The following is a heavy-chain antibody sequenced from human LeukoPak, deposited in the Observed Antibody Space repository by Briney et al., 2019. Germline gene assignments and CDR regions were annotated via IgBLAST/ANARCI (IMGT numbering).Heavy chain of an antibody. CDR3: ARGRTFVGAHYYFDL. CDR2: IYNDGST. CDR1: GFIVSNNY. V-gene: IGHV3-53*01. D-gene: IGHD3-3*02. J-gene: IGHJ2*01. Sequence: GGSLRLSCAASGFIVSNNYMTWVRQAPGKGLELVSVIYNDGSTYYADSVKGRFTISRDNSKNTFYLQMHSLRAEDTAVYYCARGRTFVGAHYYFDLWGRGTLVTVSS.